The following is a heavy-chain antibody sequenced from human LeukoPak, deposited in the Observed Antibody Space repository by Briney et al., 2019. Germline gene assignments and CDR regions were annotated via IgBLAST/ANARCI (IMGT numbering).Heavy chain of an antibody. D-gene: IGHD3-10*01. J-gene: IGHJ4*02. Sequence: GGSLRLACAASGFTFRTYWMSWVRQAPGKGLEWVANIKQDGNEKYYVDSVKGRFTISRDNAKNSLDLQMNSLRAEDTAVYYCARDTLGEGEDANYAVYYFDYWGQGTPVTVSS. CDR2: IKQDGNEK. CDR3: ARDTLGEGEDANYAVYYFDY. CDR1: GFTFRTYW. V-gene: IGHV3-7*01.